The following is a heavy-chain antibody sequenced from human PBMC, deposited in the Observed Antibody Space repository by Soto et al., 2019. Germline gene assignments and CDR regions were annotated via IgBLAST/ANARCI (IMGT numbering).Heavy chain of an antibody. CDR3: ARRPSSGYAYYFDY. CDR2: IFYTGST. Sequence: LSLTCSVSDDSISSSTYYWGWIRQPPGTGLEWLGYIFYTGSTYKNPSLKSRVTISADSSKNQFSVNLTSVTATDTAVYYCARRPSSGYAYYFDYWGQGIWVTVSS. V-gene: IGHV4-39*01. D-gene: IGHD3-22*01. J-gene: IGHJ4*02. CDR1: DDSISSSTYY.